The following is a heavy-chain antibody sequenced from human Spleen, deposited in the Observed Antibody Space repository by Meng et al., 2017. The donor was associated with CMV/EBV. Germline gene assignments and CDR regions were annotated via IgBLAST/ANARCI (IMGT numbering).Heavy chain of an antibody. D-gene: IGHD3-10*01. CDR1: GFIFSSHW. CDR2: IKQDGSEK. CDR3: ARGGWFGEFPPDS. Sequence: GESLKISCAASGFIFSSHWMTWVRQAPGKGLEWVANIKQDGSEKYYVDSVKGRFTISRDNAKNSLYLQMSSLRAEDTAVYSCARGGWFGEFPPDSWGQGTLVTVSS. V-gene: IGHV3-7*01. J-gene: IGHJ4*02.